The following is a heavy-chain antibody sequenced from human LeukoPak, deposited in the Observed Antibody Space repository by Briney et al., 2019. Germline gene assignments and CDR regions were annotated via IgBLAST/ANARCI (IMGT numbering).Heavy chain of an antibody. V-gene: IGHV4-34*01. D-gene: IGHD4-23*01. J-gene: IGHJ4*02. CDR1: GGSFSGYY. CDR3: ARVGVDYSGNIIKYFFDY. CDR2: INHSGST. Sequence: SETLSLTCAVYGGSFSGYYWSWIRQPPGKGLEWIGEINHSGSTNYNPSLKSRVTISVDTSKNQFSLKLSPVTAADTAVYYCARVGVDYSGNIIKYFFDYWGQGTLVTVSS.